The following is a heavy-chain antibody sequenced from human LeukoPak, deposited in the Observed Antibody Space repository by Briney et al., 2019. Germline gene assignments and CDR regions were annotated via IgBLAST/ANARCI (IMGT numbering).Heavy chain of an antibody. Sequence: PSETLSLTCAVYGGSFSVYYWSWIRQPPGKGLEWIGEINHSGSTNYNPSLKSRVTISVDTSKNQFSLKLSSVTAADTAVYYCARLYVTRYSYGYLRGDAFDIWGQGTMVTVSS. V-gene: IGHV4-34*01. J-gene: IGHJ3*02. CDR2: INHSGST. CDR1: GGSFSVYY. D-gene: IGHD5-18*01. CDR3: ARLYVTRYSYGYLRGDAFDI.